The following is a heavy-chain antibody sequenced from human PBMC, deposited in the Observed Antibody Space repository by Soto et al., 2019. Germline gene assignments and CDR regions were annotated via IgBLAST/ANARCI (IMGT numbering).Heavy chain of an antibody. J-gene: IGHJ4*02. CDR2: SNTDGSSV. D-gene: IGHD6-13*01. V-gene: IGHV3-74*01. Sequence: GVSLGLSCAASGFTFSSYWMHWVRQAPGKGLVWVSRSNTDGSSVDYADSVKGRFTISRDNAKNTLYLQMNSLRIEDTAVYYCTRDQTYAGNYYDYWGQGTLVTVSS. CDR3: TRDQTYAGNYYDY. CDR1: GFTFSSYW.